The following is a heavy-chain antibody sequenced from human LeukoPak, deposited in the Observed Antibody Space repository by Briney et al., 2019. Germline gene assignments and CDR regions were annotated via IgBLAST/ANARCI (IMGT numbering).Heavy chain of an antibody. J-gene: IGHJ6*03. CDR1: GYTFTSYD. V-gene: IGHV1-8*01. Sequence: ASVKVSCKASGYTFTSYDINWVRQATGQGLEWMGWMNPNSGNTGYAQKFQGRVTMTRNTSISTAYMELSSLRSEDTAVYYCVVAAYYYYYMDVWGKGTTVTISS. CDR2: MNPNSGNT. D-gene: IGHD2-15*01. CDR3: VVAAYYYYYMDV.